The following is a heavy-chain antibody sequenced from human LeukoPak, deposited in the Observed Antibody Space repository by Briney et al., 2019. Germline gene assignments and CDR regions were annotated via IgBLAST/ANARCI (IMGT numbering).Heavy chain of an antibody. Sequence: PGGSLRLSCAASGFSFNTCAMSWVRQAPGKGLEWVSTISGGGRSTDYADYVKGQFTISRDNSKNTLYLQMNSLRAEDTAVYYCARERYFDYWGQGTLVTVSS. V-gene: IGHV3-23*01. CDR2: ISGGGRST. J-gene: IGHJ4*02. CDR1: GFSFNTCA. CDR3: ARERYFDY.